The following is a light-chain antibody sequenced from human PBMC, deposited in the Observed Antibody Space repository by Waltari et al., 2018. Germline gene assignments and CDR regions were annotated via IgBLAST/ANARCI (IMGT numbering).Light chain of an antibody. J-gene: IGKJ4*01. Sequence: EIVLTQSPATLSLSPGERATLSCRASQSVSSSYLAWYQQKPGQAPRLLIYGTSSRATGIPDRFSGSGSGTDFTLTISRLEPEDFAVYYCQQYHGPPLTFGGGTKVEIK. CDR1: QSVSSSY. V-gene: IGKV3-20*01. CDR3: QQYHGPPLT. CDR2: GTS.